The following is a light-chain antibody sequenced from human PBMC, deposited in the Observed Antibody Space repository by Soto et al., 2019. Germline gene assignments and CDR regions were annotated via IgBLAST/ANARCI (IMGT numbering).Light chain of an antibody. CDR3: SSYTSSTTLSVV. J-gene: IGLJ2*01. Sequence: QSALTQPASVSGSPGQSITISCTGTSSDVGSYNYVSWYQQHPGKAPKLMIYGVTNRPSGVSNRFSGSKSGNTASLTLSGLQAEDEADYYCSSYTSSTTLSVVFGGGTKLTVL. CDR2: GVT. V-gene: IGLV2-14*01. CDR1: SSDVGSYNY.